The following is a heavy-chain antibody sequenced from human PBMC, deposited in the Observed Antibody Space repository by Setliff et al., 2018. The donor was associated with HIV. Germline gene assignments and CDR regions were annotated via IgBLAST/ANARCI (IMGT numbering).Heavy chain of an antibody. J-gene: IGHJ4*02. V-gene: IGHV4-39*07. D-gene: IGHD3-3*01. CDR1: GGSISSSSYY. CDR2: IYYSGNT. CDR3: ARDQSDWFY. Sequence: SETLSLTCTVSGGSISSSSYYWGWIRQPPGKGLERIGSIYYSGNTNYNPSLKSRVTISVDTSKSQFSLKLNSVTAADTAVYYCARDQSDWFYWGQGTLVTVSS.